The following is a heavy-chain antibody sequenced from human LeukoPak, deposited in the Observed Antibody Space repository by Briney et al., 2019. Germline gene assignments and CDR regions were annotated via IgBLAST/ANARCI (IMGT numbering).Heavy chain of an antibody. D-gene: IGHD6-19*01. J-gene: IGHJ5*02. CDR1: GYTFTRFG. CDR2: ISAYNGNT. CDR3: ARDPGSFLSSSGWLNWFDP. V-gene: IGHV1-18*01. Sequence: ASVKVSCKASGYTFTRFGISWVRQAPGQGLEWMGWISAYNGNTNYAQKLQSRVTMTTDTSTSTVYMELRSLRSDDTAVYYCARDPGSFLSSSGWLNWFDPWGQGTLVTVSS.